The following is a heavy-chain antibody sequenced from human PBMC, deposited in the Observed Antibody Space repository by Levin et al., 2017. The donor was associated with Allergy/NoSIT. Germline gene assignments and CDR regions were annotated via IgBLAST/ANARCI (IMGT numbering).Heavy chain of an antibody. D-gene: IGHD1-26*01. V-gene: IGHV3-23*01. CDR3: AKGPDSGSPYRAFDM. CDR1: GFTFSSYT. Sequence: GGSLRLSCAASGFTFSSYTMTWVRQAPGKGLEWVSAMRYTGDTTYYADSVKGRFTISRDSSKDTLFLQMNSLRAEDTAVYYCAKGPDSGSPYRAFDMWGQGTMVTVSS. CDR2: MRYTGDTT. J-gene: IGHJ3*02.